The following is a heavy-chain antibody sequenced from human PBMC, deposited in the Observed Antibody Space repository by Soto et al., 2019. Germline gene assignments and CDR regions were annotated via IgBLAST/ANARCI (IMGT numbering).Heavy chain of an antibody. D-gene: IGHD2-2*01. V-gene: IGHV3-23*01. Sequence: EVQLLESGGGLVQPGGSLRLSCAASGFTFSSYAMSWVRQAPGKGLEWVSAISGSGGSTYYADSVKGRFTISRDNSKNTLYLQMNSRRAEDTAVYYCAKSRENQDIVVVPAALSHWGQEPWSPSPQ. CDR2: ISGSGGST. CDR3: AKSRENQDIVVVPAALSH. J-gene: IGHJ4*01. CDR1: GFTFSSYA.